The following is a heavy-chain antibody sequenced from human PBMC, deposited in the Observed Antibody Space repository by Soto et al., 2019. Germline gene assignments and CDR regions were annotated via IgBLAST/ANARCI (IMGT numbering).Heavy chain of an antibody. J-gene: IGHJ5*02. V-gene: IGHV1-69*13. CDR1: GGTFSSYA. CDR2: IIPIFGTA. Sequence: ASVKVSCKASGGTFSSYAISWVRQAPGQGLEWMGGIIPIFGTANYAQKFQGRVTITADESTSTAYMELSSLRSEDTAVYYCARTRDCISTSCYGNWFDPWGQGTLVTVSS. D-gene: IGHD2-2*01. CDR3: ARTRDCISTSCYGNWFDP.